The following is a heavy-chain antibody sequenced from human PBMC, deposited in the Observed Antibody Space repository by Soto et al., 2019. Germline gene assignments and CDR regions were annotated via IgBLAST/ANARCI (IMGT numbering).Heavy chain of an antibody. CDR3: ARVKSSGWYFFDY. V-gene: IGHV3-13*01. CDR2: IGSDGDT. CDR1: GFTFSSYD. J-gene: IGHJ4*02. D-gene: IGHD6-19*01. Sequence: GGSLRLSCAASGFTFSSYDMHWVRQATGKGLEWVSAIGSDGDTYYPGSVKGRFTISRENAKNSLYLQMNSLRAEDTAVYYCARVKSSGWYFFDYWGQGTLVTVSS.